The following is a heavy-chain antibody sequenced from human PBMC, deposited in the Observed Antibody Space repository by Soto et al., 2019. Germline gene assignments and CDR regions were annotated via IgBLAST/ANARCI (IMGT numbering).Heavy chain of an antibody. V-gene: IGHV5-51*01. CDR2: IYPGDSDT. CDR1: GYSFTSYW. J-gene: IGHJ3*02. Sequence: ESLKISCKGSGYSFTSYWIGWVRQMPGKGLEWMGIIYPGDSDTRYSPSFQGQVTISADKSISTAYLQWSSLKASDTAMYYCARQPNQYYYDSSGYRATTFDIWGQGTMVTVSS. D-gene: IGHD3-22*01. CDR3: ARQPNQYYYDSSGYRATTFDI.